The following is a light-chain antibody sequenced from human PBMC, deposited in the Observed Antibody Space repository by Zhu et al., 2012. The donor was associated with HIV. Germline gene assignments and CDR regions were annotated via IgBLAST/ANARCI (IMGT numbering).Light chain of an antibody. CDR2: LTS. V-gene: IGKV3-20*01. CDR1: QSISHSF. Sequence: EIVLTQSPGTLSLSPGERATLSCRASQSISHSFLAWYQQKAGQAPRLLIYLTSTRAIGIPDRFSGSGSGTDFTLTISRLEPEDFAVYYCQQYGSSPYTFGPGTRVDIK. J-gene: IGKJ3*01. CDR3: QQYGSSPYT.